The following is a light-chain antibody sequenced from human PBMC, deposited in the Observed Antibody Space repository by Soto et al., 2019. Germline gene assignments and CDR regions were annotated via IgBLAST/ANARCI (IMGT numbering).Light chain of an antibody. CDR2: EVT. V-gene: IGLV2-14*01. J-gene: IGLJ3*02. CDR1: SSDVGGYNF. Sequence: QSALTQPASVSGSPGQSITISCTGTSSDVGGYNFVSWYQQHPGKAPKLIIYEVTHRPSGVSNRFSGSKSGNTASLTISGLQAEDEADYYCSSYAQANSWVFGGGTKLTVL. CDR3: SSYAQANSWV.